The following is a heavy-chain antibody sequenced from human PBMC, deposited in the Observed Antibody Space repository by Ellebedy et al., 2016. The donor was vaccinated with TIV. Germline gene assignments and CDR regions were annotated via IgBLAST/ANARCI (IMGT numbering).Heavy chain of an antibody. V-gene: IGHV3-7*01. CDR3: MAHSDFEC. D-gene: IGHD2-15*01. CDR2: INQDGSEK. CDR1: GFTFTNHW. J-gene: IGHJ4*02. Sequence: PGGSLRLSCAASGFTFTNHWMSWVRQAPGKGLEWVANINQDGSEKYYVDSVKGRFTISRDNAQKSLDLQMSSLRAEDTAVYYCMAHSDFECWGQGTLVIVSS.